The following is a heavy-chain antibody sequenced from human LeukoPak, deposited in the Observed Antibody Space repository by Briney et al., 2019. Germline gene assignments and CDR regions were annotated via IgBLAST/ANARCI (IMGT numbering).Heavy chain of an antibody. CDR2: IKEDGNEK. CDR3: ARDRSRFYY. CDR1: GLTFSNYW. J-gene: IGHJ4*02. Sequence: GGSLRLSCAASGLTFSNYWMSWVRQAPGKGLEWVANIKEDGNEKYYVDSVKGRFTISRDNAKKSLYLQMNSLRAEDTAVYYCARDRSRFYYWGQGTPITVSS. D-gene: IGHD2-2*01. V-gene: IGHV3-7*01.